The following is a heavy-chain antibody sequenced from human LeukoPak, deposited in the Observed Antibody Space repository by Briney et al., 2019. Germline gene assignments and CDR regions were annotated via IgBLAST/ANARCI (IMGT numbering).Heavy chain of an antibody. CDR1: GGSISSYY. D-gene: IGHD3-22*01. CDR2: IYYSGST. CDR3: ARGGGGYYPDY. Sequence: SETLSLTCTVSGGSISSYYWSWIRQPPGKGLEWIGYIYYSGSTNYNPSLKSRVTISVDTPKNQFSLKLSSVTAADTAVYYCARGGGGYYPDYWGQGTLVTVSS. J-gene: IGHJ4*02. V-gene: IGHV4-59*08.